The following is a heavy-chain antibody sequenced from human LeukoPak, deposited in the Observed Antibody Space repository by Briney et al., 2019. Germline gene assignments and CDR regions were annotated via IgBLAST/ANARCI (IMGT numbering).Heavy chain of an antibody. V-gene: IGHV3-21*01. CDR3: ARDPYSGNYGNDYYYYMDV. J-gene: IGHJ6*03. Sequence: GGSLRLSCAASGFTFSNYNMNWVRQAPGKAMEWVSSITSSGTYIFYADSGKGRFTISRDNAKNSLDLQMDSLGPEDTAVYYCARDPYSGNYGNDYYYYMDVWGKGTTVTISS. CDR2: ITSSGTYI. CDR1: GFTFSNYN. D-gene: IGHD1-26*01.